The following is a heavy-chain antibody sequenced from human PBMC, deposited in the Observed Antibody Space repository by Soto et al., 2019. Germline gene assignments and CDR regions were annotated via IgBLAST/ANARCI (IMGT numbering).Heavy chain of an antibody. V-gene: IGHV1-2*04. Sequence: ASVKVSCKASGYTFTGYYMHWVRQAPGQGLEWMGWINPNSGGTNYAQKFQGWVTMTRDTSISTAYMELSRLRSDDTAVYYCARDSQWYQWELDYWGQGTLVTVSS. CDR3: ARDSQWYQWELDY. CDR1: GYTFTGYY. J-gene: IGHJ4*02. D-gene: IGHD1-26*01. CDR2: INPNSGGT.